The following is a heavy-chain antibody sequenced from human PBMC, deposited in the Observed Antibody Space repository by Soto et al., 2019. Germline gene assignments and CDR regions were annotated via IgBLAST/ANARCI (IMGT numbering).Heavy chain of an antibody. D-gene: IGHD4-4*01. CDR3: ARDDYSNPSQYYYYGMDV. Sequence: QVQLVESGGGVVQPGRSLRLSCAASGFTFSSYAMHWVRQAPGKGLEWVAVISYDGSNKYYADSVKGRFTISRDNSKNTLYLQMNSLRAEDTAVYYCARDDYSNPSQYYYYGMDVWGQGTTVTVSS. CDR1: GFTFSSYA. J-gene: IGHJ6*02. V-gene: IGHV3-30-3*01. CDR2: ISYDGSNK.